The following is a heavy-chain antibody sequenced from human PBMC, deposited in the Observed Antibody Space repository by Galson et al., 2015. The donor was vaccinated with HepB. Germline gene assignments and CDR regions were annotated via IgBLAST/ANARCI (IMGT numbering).Heavy chain of an antibody. D-gene: IGHD3-22*01. Sequence: SLRLSCAASGFTFSSYWMHWVRQAPGKGLVWVSRINSDGSSTSYADSVKGRFTISRDNAKDTLYLQMNSLRAEDTAVYYCARDLGYDSGFDYWGQGTLVTVSS. V-gene: IGHV3-74*01. CDR2: INSDGSST. CDR3: ARDLGYDSGFDY. J-gene: IGHJ4*02. CDR1: GFTFSSYW.